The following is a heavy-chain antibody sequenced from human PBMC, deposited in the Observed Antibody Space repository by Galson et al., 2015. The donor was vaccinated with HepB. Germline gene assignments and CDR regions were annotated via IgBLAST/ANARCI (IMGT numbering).Heavy chain of an antibody. D-gene: IGHD6-19*01. V-gene: IGHV1-69*13. CDR1: GGTFSSYA. CDR3: ARGSGEQWLARYYYYGMDV. Sequence: SVKVSCKASGGTFSSYAISWVRQAPGQGLEWMEGIIPIFGKANYAQKFQGRVTITADESTSTAYMELSSLRSEDTAVYYCARGSGEQWLARYYYYGMDVWGQGTTVTVSS. J-gene: IGHJ6*02. CDR2: IIPIFGKA.